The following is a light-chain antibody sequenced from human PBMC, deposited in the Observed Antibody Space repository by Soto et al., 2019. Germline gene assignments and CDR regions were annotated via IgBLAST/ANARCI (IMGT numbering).Light chain of an antibody. CDR1: KSVSSSS. J-gene: IGKJ2*01. Sequence: ELVLTQTPGTLSLSPEEIDTLSCRATKSVSSSSLAWYPQKPGQAPRLLIYGASSRATGIPDRFRGSGALTDFTLTISRLEPEDVAVYYCQQYGSSPYTFGQGTKLEIK. V-gene: IGKV3-20*01. CDR3: QQYGSSPYT. CDR2: GAS.